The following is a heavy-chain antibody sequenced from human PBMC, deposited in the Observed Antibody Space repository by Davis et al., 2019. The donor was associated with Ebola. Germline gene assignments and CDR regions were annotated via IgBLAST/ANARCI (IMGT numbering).Heavy chain of an antibody. CDR3: ARDLGYYYDSSGYYGSRQDYYYYYGMDV. Sequence: GESLKISCEASGFTVSSYYMNWVRQAPGKGLEWVSVIYSGGDTYYADSVKGRFTISRDSSKNTLSLMLSSLTPEDSAVYYCARDLGYYYDSSGYYGSRQDYYYYYGMDVWGQGTTVTVSS. V-gene: IGHV3-53*01. CDR2: IYSGGDT. CDR1: GFTVSSYY. J-gene: IGHJ6*02. D-gene: IGHD3-22*01.